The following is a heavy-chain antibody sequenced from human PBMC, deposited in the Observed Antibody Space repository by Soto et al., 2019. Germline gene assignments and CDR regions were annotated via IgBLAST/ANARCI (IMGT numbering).Heavy chain of an antibody. CDR3: ARSLEYSGYYTYYYYYMDV. CDR2: LNAGNGNT. D-gene: IGHD5-12*01. V-gene: IGHV1-3*01. CDR1: GYTFTSYA. J-gene: IGHJ6*03. Sequence: QVQLVQSGAEVKKPGASVKVSCKASGYTFTSYAMHWVRQAPGQRLEWMGWLNAGNGNTKYSQKFQGRVTITRDTSASTAYMELSSLRSEDTAVYYCARSLEYSGYYTYYYYYMDVWGKGTTVTVSS.